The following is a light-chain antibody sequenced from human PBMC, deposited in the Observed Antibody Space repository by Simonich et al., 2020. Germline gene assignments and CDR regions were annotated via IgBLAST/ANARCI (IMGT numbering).Light chain of an antibody. CDR3: MQGTHWPPWT. CDR1: QSLLNSNGDNY. CDR2: LGS. J-gene: IGKJ1*01. V-gene: IGKV2-28*01. Sequence: DIVMTQSPLSLPVTPGEPASISCRSGQSLLNSNGDNYLDWYLKRAGQYPQLLIYLGSNRASVVPDRFSGSGSGTDFTLKISRVEAEDFGVYYCMQGTHWPPWTFGQGTKVEIK.